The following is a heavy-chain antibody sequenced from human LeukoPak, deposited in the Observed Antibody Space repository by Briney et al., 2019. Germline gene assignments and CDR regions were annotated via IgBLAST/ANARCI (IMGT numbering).Heavy chain of an antibody. CDR1: GFTFSNAW. CDR2: IKSNSDGGTA. CDR3: TTVTALLLWGLDV. J-gene: IGHJ6*02. V-gene: IGHV3-15*01. D-gene: IGHD2-15*01. Sequence: GGSLRLSCAASGFTFSNAWMSWVRQAPGKGLEWVGRIKSNSDGGTAEYGAPVKGRFTISRDDSKNTLYLQTNSLKTEDTAVYHCTTVTALLLWGLDVWGQGTTVTVSS.